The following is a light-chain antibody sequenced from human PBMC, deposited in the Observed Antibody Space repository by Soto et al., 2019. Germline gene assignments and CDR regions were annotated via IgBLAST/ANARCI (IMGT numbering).Light chain of an antibody. CDR3: QQSYSAPYT. CDR1: QSVSIY. CDR2: AAS. Sequence: DIQMTQSPSSLSASVGDRVTITCRASQSVSIYLNWYQQRPGKAPILLIYAASSLQGGVPSRFSGSGSGTDFTLTINGLQPEDFATYYCQQSYSAPYTFGQGTKLEIK. V-gene: IGKV1-39*01. J-gene: IGKJ2*01.